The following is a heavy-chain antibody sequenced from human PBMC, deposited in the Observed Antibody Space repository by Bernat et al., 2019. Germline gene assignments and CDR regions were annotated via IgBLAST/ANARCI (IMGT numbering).Heavy chain of an antibody. CDR1: GFTFSDYY. D-gene: IGHD1-1*01. CDR3: ARDHNWNDVTYGMDV. V-gene: IGHV3-11*05. Sequence: VQLLESGGGLVQPGGSLRLSCAASGFTFSDYYMSWIRQAPGKGLEWVSYISSSSSYTNYADSVKGRFTISRDNAKNSLYLQMNSLRAEDTAVYYCARDHNWNDVTYGMDVWGQGTTVTVSS. J-gene: IGHJ6*02. CDR2: ISSSSSYT.